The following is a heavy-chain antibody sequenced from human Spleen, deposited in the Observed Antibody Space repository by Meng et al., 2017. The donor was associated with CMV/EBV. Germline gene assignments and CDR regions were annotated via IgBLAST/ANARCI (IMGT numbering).Heavy chain of an antibody. D-gene: IGHD1-26*01. CDR1: GLSLTSTY. CDR2: IYSGGST. J-gene: IGHJ4*02. CDR3: ARDTSGAGIDY. V-gene: IGHV3-53*05. Sequence: GGSLRLSCAVSGLSLTSTYMTWVRQAPGKGLVWVSIIYSGGSTSYADSVKGRFTISRDTSTNTVYLQLSSLRPDDTGIYYCARDTSGAGIDYLGQGTLVTVSS.